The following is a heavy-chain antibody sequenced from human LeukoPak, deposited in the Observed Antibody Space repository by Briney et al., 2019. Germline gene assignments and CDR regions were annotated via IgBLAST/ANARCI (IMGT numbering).Heavy chain of an antibody. V-gene: IGHV4-30-4*08. CDR2: IYYSGST. D-gene: IGHD4-17*01. Sequence: SETLSLTCTVSGGSISSGDYYWSWIRQPPGKGLEWIGYIYYSGSTYYNPSLKSRVTISVDTSKNQFSLKLSSVTAADTAVYYCARLKDYGDYDHYWGQGTLVTVSS. CDR3: ARLKDYGDYDHY. J-gene: IGHJ4*02. CDR1: GGSISSGDYY.